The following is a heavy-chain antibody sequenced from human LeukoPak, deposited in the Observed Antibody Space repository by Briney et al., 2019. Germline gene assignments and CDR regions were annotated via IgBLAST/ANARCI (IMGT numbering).Heavy chain of an antibody. V-gene: IGHV4-59*11. D-gene: IGHD2-8*02. CDR3: ARDLVDYLDY. CDR2: IYYSGST. CDR1: GGSISSHY. Sequence: SKTLSLTCTVSGGSISSHYWSWIRQPPGKGLEWIGYIYYSGSTNYNPSLKSRVTISVDTSKNQFSLKLSSVTAADTAVYYCARDLVDYLDYWGQGTLVTVSS. J-gene: IGHJ4*02.